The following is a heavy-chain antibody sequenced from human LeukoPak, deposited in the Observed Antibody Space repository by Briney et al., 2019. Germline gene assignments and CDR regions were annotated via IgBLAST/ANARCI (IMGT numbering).Heavy chain of an antibody. D-gene: IGHD3-22*01. Sequence: ASVKVSCKASGYTFTGYYMHWVRQAPGQGLEWMGRINPNSGGTNYAQKFQGRVTMTRDTSISTAYMELSRLRSDDTAVYYCARGGHLSGYYFPDYWGQGTLVTVSS. J-gene: IGHJ4*02. CDR3: ARGGHLSGYYFPDY. CDR2: INPNSGGT. V-gene: IGHV1-2*06. CDR1: GYTFTGYY.